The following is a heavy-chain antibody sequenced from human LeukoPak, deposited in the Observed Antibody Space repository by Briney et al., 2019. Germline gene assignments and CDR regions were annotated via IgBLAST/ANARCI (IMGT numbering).Heavy chain of an antibody. D-gene: IGHD2-21*01. CDR2: IYTNENT. V-gene: IGHV4-4*07. CDR3: ARERGETYCGGNCYYFGY. J-gene: IGHJ4*02. Sequence: PSETLSLTCTVSGGSLSGYFWSWIRQPAGKGPEWVGRIYTNENTNYSPSLKSRVTMSVDTSKNQFSLKLTSVTAADTAVYYCARERGETYCGGNCYYFGYWGPGTVVTVSP. CDR1: GGSLSGYF.